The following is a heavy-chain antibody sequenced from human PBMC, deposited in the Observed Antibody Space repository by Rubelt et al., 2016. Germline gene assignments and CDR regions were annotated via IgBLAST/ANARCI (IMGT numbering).Heavy chain of an antibody. CDR3: ARASTGTTPLYYYYGMDV. CDR2: INPSGGST. D-gene: IGHD1-1*01. V-gene: IGHV1-46*01. J-gene: IGHJ6*02. Sequence: VRQAPGQGLEWMGIINPSGGSTSYAQKFQGRVTMTRDTSTSTVYMELSSLRSEDTAVYYCARASTGTTPLYYYYGMDVWGQGTTVTVSS.